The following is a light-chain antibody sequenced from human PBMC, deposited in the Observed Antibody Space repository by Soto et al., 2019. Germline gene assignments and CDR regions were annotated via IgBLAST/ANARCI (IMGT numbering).Light chain of an antibody. CDR1: SSDVGAYNY. J-gene: IGLJ1*01. CDR3: CSYADNYSYV. V-gene: IGLV2-11*01. CDR2: DVS. Sequence: QSALTQPRSVSWSPGQSVTISCTRTSSDVGAYNYVPWYQQHPGKAPKLMTYDVSKRPSGVPDRFSGSKSGNTASLTISGLQAEDEADYYCCSYADNYSYVFGAGTKVTVL.